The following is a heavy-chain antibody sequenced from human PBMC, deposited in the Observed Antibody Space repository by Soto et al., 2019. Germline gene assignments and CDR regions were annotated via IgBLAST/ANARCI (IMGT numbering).Heavy chain of an antibody. V-gene: IGHV4-59*01. D-gene: IGHD1-26*01. CDR3: ARATPRLTPSGSYELDY. J-gene: IGHJ4*02. CDR1: GGSISSYY. CDR2: IYYSGST. Sequence: SETLSLTCPVSGGSISSYYWSWIRQPPGKGLEWIGYIYYSGSTNYNPSLKSRVTISVDTSKNQFSLKLSSVTAADTAVYYCARATPRLTPSGSYELDYWGQGTLVTVSS.